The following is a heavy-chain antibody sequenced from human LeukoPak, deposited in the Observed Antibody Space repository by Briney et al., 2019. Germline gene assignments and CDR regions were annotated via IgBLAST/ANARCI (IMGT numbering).Heavy chain of an antibody. D-gene: IGHD3-16*02. CDR1: GYTFTGYY. J-gene: IGHJ4*02. CDR3: ARGYYVWGSYRARYLDY. Sequence: ASVKVSCKASGYTFTGYYMHWVRQAPGQGLEWMGWINPNSGGTNYAQKFQGWVTMTRGTSISTAYMELSRLRSDDTAVYYCARGYYVWGSYRARYLDYWGQGTLVTVSS. V-gene: IGHV1-2*04. CDR2: INPNSGGT.